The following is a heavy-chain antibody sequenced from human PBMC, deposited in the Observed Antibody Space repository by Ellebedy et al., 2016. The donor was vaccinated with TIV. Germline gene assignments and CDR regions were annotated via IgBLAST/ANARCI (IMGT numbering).Heavy chain of an antibody. CDR1: GFTFSNYS. CDR3: AKDLGGQWSVFDS. CDR2: ITGSSSYM. J-gene: IGHJ4*02. D-gene: IGHD6-19*01. V-gene: IGHV3-21*04. Sequence: GESLKISCAASGFTFSNYSMNWVRQAPGKGLEWVSSITGSSSYMFYADSVKGRFTISRDNSKNTLYLQLNSLRVEDTALYYCAKDLGGQWSVFDSWGQGTLVTVSS.